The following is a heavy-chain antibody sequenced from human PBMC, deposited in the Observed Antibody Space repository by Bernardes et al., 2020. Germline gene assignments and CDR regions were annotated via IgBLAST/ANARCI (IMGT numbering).Heavy chain of an antibody. CDR3: ATAGWGYYDSSGYGY. V-gene: IGHV1-24*01. CDR1: GYTLTELS. Sequence: ASVKVSCKVSGYTLTELSMHWVRQAPGKGLEWMGGFDPEDGETIYAQKFQGRVTMTEDTSTDTAYMELSSLRSEDTAVYYCATAGWGYYDSSGYGYWGQGTLVTGSS. J-gene: IGHJ4*02. D-gene: IGHD3-22*01. CDR2: FDPEDGET.